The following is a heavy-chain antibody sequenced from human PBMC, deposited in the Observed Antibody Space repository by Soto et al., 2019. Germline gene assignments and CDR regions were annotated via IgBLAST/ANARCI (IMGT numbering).Heavy chain of an antibody. V-gene: IGHV5-51*01. CDR3: ARCSSTSCSYGMDV. CDR1: GYSFTSYW. CDR2: IYPGDSDT. J-gene: IGHJ6*02. Sequence: PGESLISCKGSGYSFTSYWIGWVRQMPGKGLEWMGIIYPGDSDTRYSPSFQGQVTISADKSISTAYLQWSSLKASDTAMYYCARCSSTSCSYGMDVWGQGTTVTVSS. D-gene: IGHD2-2*01.